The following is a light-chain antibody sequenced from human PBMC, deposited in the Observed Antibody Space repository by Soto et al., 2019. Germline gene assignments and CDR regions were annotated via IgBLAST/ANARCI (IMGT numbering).Light chain of an antibody. Sequence: DIKMTQSPSTLSASVRDRVTMTSRASQNINEWLAWYQQKPGKAPKFLIYDASILESGVPSRFSGSGSGTEFTLTISSLQPDDFATYYCQRYNSYSRTFGQGTKVDIK. J-gene: IGKJ1*01. CDR1: QNINEW. CDR3: QRYNSYSRT. CDR2: DAS. V-gene: IGKV1-5*01.